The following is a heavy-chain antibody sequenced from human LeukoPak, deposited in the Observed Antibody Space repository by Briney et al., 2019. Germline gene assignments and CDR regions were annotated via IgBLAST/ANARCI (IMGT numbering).Heavy chain of an antibody. Sequence: PGGSLRLSCAASGFTFSSYAMTWVRQAPEKGLEGVSQITGSGGSTYYADSVKGRFTISRDNSKNTLYLQMNSLRAEDTAVYYCAKDIVSSRWYYFEYWGQGTLVTVSS. D-gene: IGHD6-13*01. CDR3: AKDIVSSRWYYFEY. V-gene: IGHV3-23*01. J-gene: IGHJ4*02. CDR1: GFTFSSYA. CDR2: ITGSGGST.